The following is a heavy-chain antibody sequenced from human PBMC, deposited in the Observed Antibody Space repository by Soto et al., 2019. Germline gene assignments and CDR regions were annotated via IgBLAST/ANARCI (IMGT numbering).Heavy chain of an antibody. Sequence: EVQLVESGGGLVKPGGSLRLSCAASGFTFSSYTMIWVRQAPGKGLEWVSSISSSSSYIYYADSVKGRFTISRDNAKNSLYLQMNSLSAEDTAVYYCARFGYTTEAHWGQGTLVTVSS. J-gene: IGHJ4*02. CDR1: GFTFSSYT. CDR3: ARFGYTTEAH. CDR2: ISSSSSYI. D-gene: IGHD5-12*01. V-gene: IGHV3-21*01.